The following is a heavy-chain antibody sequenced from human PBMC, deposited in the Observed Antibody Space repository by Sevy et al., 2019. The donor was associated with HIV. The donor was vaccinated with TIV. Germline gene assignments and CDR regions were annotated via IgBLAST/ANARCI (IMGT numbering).Heavy chain of an antibody. V-gene: IGHV2-70*01. J-gene: IGHJ4*02. CDR3: ARIVSGDSIGYFPDY. CDR1: GFSLSTSGMC. D-gene: IGHD3-22*01. CDR2: IDWDDDK. Sequence: SGPTLVNPTQTLTLTCTFSGFSLSTSGMCVSWIRQPLGKALEWLALIDWDDDKYYRTSLKTRLTISKDTSKNQVVLTMTNMDPVDTATYYCARIVSGDSIGYFPDYLGQGTLVTVSS.